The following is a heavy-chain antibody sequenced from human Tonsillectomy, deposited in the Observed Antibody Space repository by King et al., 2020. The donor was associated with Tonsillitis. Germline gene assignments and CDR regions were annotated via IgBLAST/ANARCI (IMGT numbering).Heavy chain of an antibody. CDR3: ARQASSGWYYFDY. CDR1: GYSFTSYW. Sequence: VQLVESGAEVKKPGESLTISCKGSGYSFTSYWIGWVRQMPGNGLEWMGIIYPGDSDTRYSPSFQGQVTISADKSISTAYLQWSSLKAPDTAMYYCARQASSGWYYFDYWGQGTLVTVSS. D-gene: IGHD6-19*01. V-gene: IGHV5-51*01. CDR2: IYPGDSDT. J-gene: IGHJ4*02.